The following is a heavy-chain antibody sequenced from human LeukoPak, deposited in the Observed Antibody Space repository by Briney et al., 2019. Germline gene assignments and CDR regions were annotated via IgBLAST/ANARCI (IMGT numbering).Heavy chain of an antibody. V-gene: IGHV4-34*01. CDR2: ISHSGST. J-gene: IGHJ4*02. CDR3: ARGSSGGRWYFN. Sequence: SETLSLTCVVYGGSFSGYYWTWIRQPPGKGLEWIGEISHSGSTNYNPSLKSRVAISVDTSENQFSLNLRSVTAADTAVYYCARGSSGGRWYFNWGQGTLVTVSS. D-gene: IGHD3-16*01. CDR1: GGSFSGYY.